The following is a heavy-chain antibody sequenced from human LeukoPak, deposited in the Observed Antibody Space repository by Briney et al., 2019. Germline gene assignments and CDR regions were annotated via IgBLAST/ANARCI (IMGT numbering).Heavy chain of an antibody. J-gene: IGHJ3*02. CDR3: ARPRGQSYYYDSSDYYYEGLDAFDI. CDR1: GYSFTSYW. Sequence: GESLKISCKGSGYSFTSYWIGWVRQMPGKGLEWMGIIYPGDSDIRYSPSFQGQVTISADKSISTAYLQWSSLKASDTAIYYCARPRGQSYYYDSSDYYYEGLDAFDIWGQGTMVTVSS. D-gene: IGHD3-22*01. V-gene: IGHV5-51*01. CDR2: IYPGDSDI.